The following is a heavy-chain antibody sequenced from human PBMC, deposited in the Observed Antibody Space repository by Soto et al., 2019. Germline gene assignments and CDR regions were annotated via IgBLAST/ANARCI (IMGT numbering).Heavy chain of an antibody. CDR2: IYYSGST. J-gene: IGHJ2*01. CDR1: GGSISSSSYY. CDR3: ARPVVAGRYFDL. Sequence: QLQLQESGPGLVKPSETLSLTCTVSGGSISSSSYYWGWIRQPPGKGLEWIGSIYYSGSTYYNPSLKSRVTISVDTSKDQFSLKLSSVTAADTAVYYCARPVVAGRYFDLWGRGTLVTVSS. D-gene: IGHD2-15*01. V-gene: IGHV4-39*01.